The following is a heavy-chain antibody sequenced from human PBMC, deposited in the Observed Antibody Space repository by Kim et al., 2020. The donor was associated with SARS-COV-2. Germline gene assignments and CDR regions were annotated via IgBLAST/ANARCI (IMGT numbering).Heavy chain of an antibody. D-gene: IGHD6-13*01. CDR1: GYSFTSYW. J-gene: IGHJ6*02. V-gene: IGHV5-10-1*01. CDR2: IDPSDSYT. Sequence: GESLKISCKGSGYSFTSYWISWVRQMPGKGLEWMGRIDPSDSYTNYSPSFQGHVTISADKSISTAYLQWGSLKASDTAMYYCARRMSGSWYDWLPTRESTPYYCYGMDVWGQGTTVTVSS. CDR3: ARRMSGSWYDWLPTRESTPYYCYGMDV.